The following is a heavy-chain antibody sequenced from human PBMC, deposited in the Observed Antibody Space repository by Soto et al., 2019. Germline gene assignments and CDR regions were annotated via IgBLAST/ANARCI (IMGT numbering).Heavy chain of an antibody. CDR3: ARDPMGRYYGSGSYYFDY. Sequence: QVQLGESGGGVVQPGRSLRLSCAASGFTFSSYAMHWVRQAPGKGLEWVAVISYDGSNKYYADSVKGRFTISRDNAKNTLYLQMNSLRAEDTAVYYCARDPMGRYYGSGSYYFDYCGQGTLVTVSS. D-gene: IGHD3-10*01. J-gene: IGHJ4*02. CDR2: ISYDGSNK. CDR1: GFTFSSYA. V-gene: IGHV3-30-3*01.